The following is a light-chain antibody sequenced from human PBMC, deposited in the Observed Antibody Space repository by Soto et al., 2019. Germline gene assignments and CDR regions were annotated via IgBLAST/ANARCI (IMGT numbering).Light chain of an antibody. CDR2: DTS. Sequence: PGERATLSCRASQSVSRYLAWYQHKPGQAPRLLIYDTSNRATGIPARFSGSGSGTDFTLTISRLEPEDFAVYYCQQYGSSPPITFGQGTRLEIK. J-gene: IGKJ5*01. V-gene: IGKV3-20*01. CDR3: QQYGSSPPIT. CDR1: QSVSRY.